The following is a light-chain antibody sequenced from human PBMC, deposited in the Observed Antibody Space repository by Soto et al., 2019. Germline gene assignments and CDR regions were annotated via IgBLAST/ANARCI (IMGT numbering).Light chain of an antibody. J-gene: IGKJ5*01. V-gene: IGKV1-5*03. CDR2: KAS. CDR1: QDIGTW. CDR3: QQHNSFSIT. Sequence: DIQMTHSPSTLSASVGDRVTITCRASQDIGTWLAWYQQKPGKAPKLLIYKASSLESGVPSRFSGSGSGTEFTLTINSLQADDFATYYCQQHNSFSITFGQGTRLE.